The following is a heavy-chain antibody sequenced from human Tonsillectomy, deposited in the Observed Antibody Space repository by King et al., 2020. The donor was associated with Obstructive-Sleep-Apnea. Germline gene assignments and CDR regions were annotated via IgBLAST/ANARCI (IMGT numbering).Heavy chain of an antibody. CDR1: GGSISSGGYY. Sequence: QLQESGPGLVKPSETLSLTCTVSGGSISSGGYYWSWIRQHPGKGLEWIWDIYYSGSTYYNPSPKSRVTISVDTSKNQFSLKLSSVTAADTAVYYCARCQGSDYYYGMDVWGQGTTVTVSS. J-gene: IGHJ6*02. CDR3: ARCQGSDYYYGMDV. D-gene: IGHD6-6*01. CDR2: IYYSGST. V-gene: IGHV4-31*03.